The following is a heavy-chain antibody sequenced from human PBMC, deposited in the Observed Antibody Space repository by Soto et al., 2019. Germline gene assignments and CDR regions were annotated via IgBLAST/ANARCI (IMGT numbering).Heavy chain of an antibody. J-gene: IGHJ4*02. V-gene: IGHV3-33*01. Sequence: QVQLVESGGGVVQPGRSLRLSCAASGFTFSSYGMHWVRQAPGKGLEWVAVIWYDGSNKYYADSVKGRFTISRDNSKNSLYLQMNSLRAEDTAVYYCARGLGYCSGGSCYLYYFDYWGQGTLVTVSS. CDR3: ARGLGYCSGGSCYLYYFDY. CDR2: IWYDGSNK. D-gene: IGHD2-15*01. CDR1: GFTFSSYG.